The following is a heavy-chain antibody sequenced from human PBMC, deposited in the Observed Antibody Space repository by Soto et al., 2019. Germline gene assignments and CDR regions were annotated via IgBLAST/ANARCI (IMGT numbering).Heavy chain of an antibody. Sequence: QLHLQESGSGLVKPSQTLSLTCVVSGASISSGDYSWTWIRQPPGKGLQWIGYIYHSGSAYYSPSPSSRVPLSVDRSKNQFSPTLNSVTAADTAVYFCARVTRGLGGSGDYRSFDNWGQGTLVTVSS. CDR3: ARVTRGLGGSGDYRSFDN. D-gene: IGHD4-17*01. V-gene: IGHV4-30-2*01. CDR1: GASISSGDYS. CDR2: IYHSGSA. J-gene: IGHJ4*02.